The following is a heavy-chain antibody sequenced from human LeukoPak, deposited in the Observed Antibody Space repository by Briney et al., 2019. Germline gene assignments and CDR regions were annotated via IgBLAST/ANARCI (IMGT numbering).Heavy chain of an antibody. CDR3: ARAGYYYDSSGYFDY. CDR1: GFTFSSYG. V-gene: IGHV3-33*01. CDR2: IWYDGSNK. J-gene: IGHJ4*02. Sequence: GGSLRLSCAASGFTFSSYGMHWVRQAPGKGLEGVAVIWYDGSNKYYADSVKGRFTISRDNSKNTLYLQMNSLRAEDTAVYYCARAGYYYDSSGYFDYWGQGTLVTVSS. D-gene: IGHD3-22*01.